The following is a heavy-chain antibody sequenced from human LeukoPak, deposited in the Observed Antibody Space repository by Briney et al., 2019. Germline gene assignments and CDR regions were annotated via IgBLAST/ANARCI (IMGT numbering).Heavy chain of an antibody. V-gene: IGHV3-15*01. Sequence: GGSLRLSYAASGFTVSNAWMSSVRQAPGKGLEWVGRIKSNTDGGTTDYAAPVKGRFSISRDDSKNTLYLQMNSLKSEDTAVYYCTIIIVVVTLEVWGKGTTVTVSS. J-gene: IGHJ6*04. CDR2: IKSNTDGGTT. CDR3: TIIIVVVTLEV. D-gene: IGHD2-15*01. CDR1: GFTVSNAW.